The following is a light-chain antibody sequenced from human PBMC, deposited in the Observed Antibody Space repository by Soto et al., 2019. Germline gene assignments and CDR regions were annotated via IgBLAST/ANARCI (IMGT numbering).Light chain of an antibody. CDR2: DVS. Sequence: QSALTQPSSLSGSPGQSITISCTGTSSDVGGYNSVSWYQQHPGKAPKLMIYDVSNRPSGVSNRFSGSKSDNTASLTISGLQPEDEADYYCSSYTTSNTRQIVFGTGTKVT. CDR3: SSYTTSNTRQIV. CDR1: SSDVGGYNS. J-gene: IGLJ1*01. V-gene: IGLV2-14*01.